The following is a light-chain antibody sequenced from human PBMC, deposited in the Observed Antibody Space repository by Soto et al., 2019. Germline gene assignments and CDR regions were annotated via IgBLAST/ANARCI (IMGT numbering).Light chain of an antibody. CDR3: QQYNNWSLT. J-gene: IGKJ4*01. CDR2: GAS. V-gene: IGKV3-15*01. CDR1: QGVSSN. Sequence: EIVLTQSPATLSLSPGERATVSCRASQGVSSNLAWYQQKPGQAPRLLIYGASTRATGIPARFSGSGYGTEFTLTISSLQSEDFAVYYCQQYNNWSLTFGGGTKVDIK.